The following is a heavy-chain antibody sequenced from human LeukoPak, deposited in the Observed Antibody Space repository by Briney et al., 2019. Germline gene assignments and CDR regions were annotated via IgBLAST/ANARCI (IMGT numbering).Heavy chain of an antibody. CDR1: GFTFDDYT. CDR3: AKDQSSSSSSWFDP. CDR2: ISWDGGST. D-gene: IGHD6-6*01. J-gene: IGHJ5*02. V-gene: IGHV3-43*01. Sequence: GGSLRLSCAASGFTFDDYTMHWFRQAPGKGLEWVSLISWDGGSTFYADSVKGRFIISRDNSKNSLYLQMNSLRTEDTALYYCAKDQSSSSSSWFDPWGQGTLVTVSS.